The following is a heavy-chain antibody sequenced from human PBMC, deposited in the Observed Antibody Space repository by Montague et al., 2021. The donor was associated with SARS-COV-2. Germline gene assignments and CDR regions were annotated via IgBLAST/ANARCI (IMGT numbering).Heavy chain of an antibody. Sequence: SETLSLTCTVSGGSISSYYWSWIRQPPGKGLEWIGYIYYSGSTNYNPSLKSRVTISVDTSKNQFSLKLSSVTAADTAVYYCARLDMVRGVTALGFDPWGQGTLDTVSS. V-gene: IGHV4-59*08. CDR2: IYYSGST. CDR1: GGSISSYY. D-gene: IGHD3-10*01. CDR3: ARLDMVRGVTALGFDP. J-gene: IGHJ5*02.